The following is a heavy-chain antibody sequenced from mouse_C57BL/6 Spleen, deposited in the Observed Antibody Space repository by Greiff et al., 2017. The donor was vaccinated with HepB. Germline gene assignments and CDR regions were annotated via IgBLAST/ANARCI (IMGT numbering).Heavy chain of an antibody. Sequence: QVQLQRPGAELVKPGASVKLSCKASGYTFTSYWMQWVKQRPGQGLEWIGEIDPSDSYTNYNQKFKGKATLTVDTSSSTAYMQLSSLTSEDSAVYYCATYSNYPHWYFDVWGTGTTVTVSS. CDR3: ATYSNYPHWYFDV. CDR2: IDPSDSYT. D-gene: IGHD2-5*01. V-gene: IGHV1-50*01. CDR1: GYTFTSYW. J-gene: IGHJ1*03.